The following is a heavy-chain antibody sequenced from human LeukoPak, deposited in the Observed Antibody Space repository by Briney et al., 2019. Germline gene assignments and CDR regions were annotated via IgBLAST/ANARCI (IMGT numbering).Heavy chain of an antibody. J-gene: IGHJ4*02. CDR3: AREPLFGAAAGTVDY. V-gene: IGHV1-2*02. CDR2: INPNSGGT. Sequence: GASVKISCKASGYTFTGYYLHWVRQTPGQRLEWMGWINPNSGGTNYAQKFQGRVTMTRDTSISTAYMELSRLRSDDTAVYYCAREPLFGAAAGTVDYWGQETVDTVSS. D-gene: IGHD6-13*01. CDR1: GYTFTGYY.